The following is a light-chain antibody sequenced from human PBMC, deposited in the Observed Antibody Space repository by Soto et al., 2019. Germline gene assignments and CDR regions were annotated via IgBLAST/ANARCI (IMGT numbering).Light chain of an antibody. CDR3: MQTTHWPRT. V-gene: IGKV2-30*01. CDR2: KVS. J-gene: IGKJ1*01. Sequence: DVVMTQSPLFLRATLGPEAEISRMVSESLETSDGDTYLNWFHQRPGQSPRRLIYKVSKRDSGVQDRFSGSGSGTDFTLKITRVEAEDVGVYYCMQTTHWPRTFGQGTKVDIK. CDR1: ESLETSDGDTY.